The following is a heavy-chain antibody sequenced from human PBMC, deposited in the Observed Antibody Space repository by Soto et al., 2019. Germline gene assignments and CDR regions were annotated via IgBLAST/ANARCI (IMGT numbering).Heavy chain of an antibody. Sequence: DVYLVESGGGLVQPGGSLRLSCAASGFTFNIYEMNWVRQAPGKGLEWVSYISSSGGTIYYADSVRGRFTISRDNAKDSLYLQMNSLRAEDTAVYFCARDRAVAGHFGPSDSWGQGTLVTVSS. J-gene: IGHJ4*02. CDR1: GFTFNIYE. CDR2: ISSSGGTI. D-gene: IGHD6-19*01. CDR3: ARDRAVAGHFGPSDS. V-gene: IGHV3-48*03.